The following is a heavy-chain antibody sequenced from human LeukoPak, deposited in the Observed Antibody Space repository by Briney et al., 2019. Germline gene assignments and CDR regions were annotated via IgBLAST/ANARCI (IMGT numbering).Heavy chain of an antibody. CDR3: AREAMVRGVPDAFDL. CDR1: GFTFRSYW. CDR2: IKQDGIEK. V-gene: IGHV3-7*01. D-gene: IGHD3-10*01. Sequence: GGSLRLSCAASGFTFRSYWMDWVRQAPGKGLEWVANIKQDGIEKYFVDSVKGRFAISRDNAKNSLYLQMNNLRAEDAAVYYCAREAMVRGVPDAFDLWGPGTMVTVSS. J-gene: IGHJ3*01.